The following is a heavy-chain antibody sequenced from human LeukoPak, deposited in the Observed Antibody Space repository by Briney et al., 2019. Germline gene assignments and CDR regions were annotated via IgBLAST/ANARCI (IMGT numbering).Heavy chain of an antibody. J-gene: IGHJ4*02. CDR1: GFTVSTNY. V-gene: IGHV3-53*01. D-gene: IGHD1-20*01. CDR2: IYSDGDT. Sequence: GGSLRLSCAASGFTVSTNYMSWVRQAPGKGLEWVSVIYSDGDTYYADSVKGRFAISRDNSKNTLYLQMNSLRAEDTAVYYCAKKMSITAASQVDYWGQGTLVTVSS. CDR3: AKKMSITAASQVDY.